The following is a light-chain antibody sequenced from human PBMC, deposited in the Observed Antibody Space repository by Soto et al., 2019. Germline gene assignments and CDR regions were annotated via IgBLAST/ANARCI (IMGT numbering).Light chain of an antibody. V-gene: IGLV2-14*01. Sequence: QSALTQPASVSGSPGQSITISCTGTSSDVGGFDYVSWYQHLPGKAPKLMISEVSNRPSGVSNRFSGSKSDNTASLTISGLQAEDEADYYCSSFTSTTAVVFGGGTQLTVL. CDR2: EVS. CDR1: SSDVGGFDY. CDR3: SSFTSTTAVV. J-gene: IGLJ2*01.